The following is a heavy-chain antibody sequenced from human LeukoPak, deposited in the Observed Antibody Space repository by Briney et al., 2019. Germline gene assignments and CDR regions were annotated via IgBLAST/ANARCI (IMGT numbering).Heavy chain of an antibody. CDR2: IRQDGSEK. Sequence: PGGSLRLSCEVSGFTFTDYWMNWVRQAPGKGPEWVASIRQDGSEKTYVDSVKGRFTISRDNTKNSLSLQLNGLRAEDTAVYYCAKDRYRSSLQDYYFVYWGQGTLVTVSS. J-gene: IGHJ4*02. V-gene: IGHV3-7*01. CDR3: AKDRYRSSLQDYYFVY. D-gene: IGHD6-19*01. CDR1: GFTFTDYW.